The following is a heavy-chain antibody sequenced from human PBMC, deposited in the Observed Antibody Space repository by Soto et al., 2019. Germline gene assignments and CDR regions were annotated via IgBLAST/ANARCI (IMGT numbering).Heavy chain of an antibody. Sequence: GGSLRLSCAASGFTFSSYEMNWVRQAPGKELEWVSYISSSGSTIYYADSVKGRFTISRDNAKNSLYLQMNSLRAEDTAVYYCARDTDVGGSYHFDYWGQGTLVTVSS. CDR1: GFTFSSYE. J-gene: IGHJ4*02. V-gene: IGHV3-48*03. CDR2: ISSSGSTI. D-gene: IGHD1-26*01. CDR3: ARDTDVGGSYHFDY.